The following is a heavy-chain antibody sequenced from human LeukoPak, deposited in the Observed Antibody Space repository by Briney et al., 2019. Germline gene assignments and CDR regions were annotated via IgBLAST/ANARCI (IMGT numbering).Heavy chain of an antibody. V-gene: IGHV1-2*02. CDR3: ASPRHNWNYPDV. D-gene: IGHD1-20*01. J-gene: IGHJ6*03. Sequence: ASVKVSCKASGYAFTDYYLHWVRQAPGQGLEGMGWISPNTGDTNYAQNFQGRVTMTRDTSITTAYLEVSSLRTDDTAVYYCASPRHNWNYPDVWGKGTTVTVSS. CDR2: ISPNTGDT. CDR1: GYAFTDYY.